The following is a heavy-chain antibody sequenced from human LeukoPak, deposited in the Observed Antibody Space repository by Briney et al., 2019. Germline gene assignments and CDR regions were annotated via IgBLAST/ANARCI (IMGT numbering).Heavy chain of an antibody. CDR1: GYSFTTYW. D-gene: IGHD5-12*01. CDR2: INPGDSDI. CDR3: ARRLGGATGYAYYMDV. Sequence: ESLKISCKASGYSFTTYWIAWVRQMPGKGLDWMGIINPGDSDIKYSPSFQGQVTMSVDRSINTAYLQWSSLEASDTAMYYWARRLGGATGYAYYMDVWGKGTTVAVSS. J-gene: IGHJ6*03. V-gene: IGHV5-51*01.